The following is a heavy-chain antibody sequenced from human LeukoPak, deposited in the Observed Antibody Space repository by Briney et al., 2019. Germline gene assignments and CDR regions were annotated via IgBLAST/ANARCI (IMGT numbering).Heavy chain of an antibody. D-gene: IGHD3-22*01. CDR1: GFTFSSYA. V-gene: IGHV3-23*01. CDR2: ISGSGGST. J-gene: IGHJ4*02. Sequence: GGSLRLSCAASGFTFSSYAMSCVRQALGKGLEWVSAISGSGGSTYYADSVKGRFTISRDNSKNTLYLQMNSLRAEDTAVYYCAKVYYYDSSGRYFDYWGQGTLVTVSS. CDR3: AKVYYYDSSGRYFDY.